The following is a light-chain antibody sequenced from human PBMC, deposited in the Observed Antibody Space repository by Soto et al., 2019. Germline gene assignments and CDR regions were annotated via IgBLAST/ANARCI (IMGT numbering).Light chain of an antibody. CDR3: SSYTSGRDVYV. J-gene: IGLJ1*01. Sequence: QSALTQPASVSGSPGQSITIYCTGTSTDVGSYHYVSWFQQHPGKAPKLIIFEVSDRPSGVSTRFSGSKSGDTASLTISGLQADDEADYYCSSYTSGRDVYVFGGGTKLTVL. V-gene: IGLV2-14*01. CDR2: EVS. CDR1: STDVGSYHY.